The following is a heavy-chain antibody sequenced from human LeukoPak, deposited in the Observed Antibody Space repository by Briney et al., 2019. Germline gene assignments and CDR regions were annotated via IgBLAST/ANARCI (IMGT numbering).Heavy chain of an antibody. CDR3: TKDAQSTFIRRSVLWFGDVGAFDI. CDR2: IKQDGSEK. J-gene: IGHJ3*02. Sequence: GGSLRQSCSAPGFTLSSYEMTTVRQPPGKVQERVPNIKQDGSEKYVVDSVKGRFTISRDNAKNSLYLQMNSLRAEDTAVYYCTKDAQSTFIRRSVLWFGDVGAFDIWGQGTMVTVSS. D-gene: IGHD3-10*01. V-gene: IGHV3-7*01. CDR1: GFTLSSYE.